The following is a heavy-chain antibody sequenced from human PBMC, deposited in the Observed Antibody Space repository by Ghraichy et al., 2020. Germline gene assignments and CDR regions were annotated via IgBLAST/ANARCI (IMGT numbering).Heavy chain of an antibody. Sequence: GGSLRLSCAASGFTFSSYGMHWVRQAPGKGLEWVAVISYDGSNKYYADSVKGRFTISRDNSKNTLYLQMNSLRAEDTAVYYCAKSLGLEPPFDYWGQGTLVTVSS. V-gene: IGHV3-30*18. CDR1: GFTFSSYG. J-gene: IGHJ4*02. CDR3: AKSLGLEPPFDY. CDR2: ISYDGSNK.